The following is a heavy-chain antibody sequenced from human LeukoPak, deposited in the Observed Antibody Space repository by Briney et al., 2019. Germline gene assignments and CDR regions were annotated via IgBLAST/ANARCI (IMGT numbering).Heavy chain of an antibody. V-gene: IGHV4-30-4*01. CDR3: AREPRLLLWFGTPEHWFDP. CDR1: GGSISSGDYY. CDR2: IYYSGST. J-gene: IGHJ5*02. Sequence: PSQTLSLTCTVSGGSISSGDYYWSWIRQPPGKGLEWIGYIYYSGSTYYNLSLKSRVTISVDTSKNQFSLKLSSVTAADTAVYYCAREPRLLLWFGTPEHWFDPWGQGTLVTVSS. D-gene: IGHD3-10*01.